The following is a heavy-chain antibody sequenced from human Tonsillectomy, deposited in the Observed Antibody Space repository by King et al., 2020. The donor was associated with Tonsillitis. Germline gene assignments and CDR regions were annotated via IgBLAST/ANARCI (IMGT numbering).Heavy chain of an antibody. CDR3: TTGVY. V-gene: IGHV3-15*01. Sequence: VQLVESGGGLVKPGGSLRLSCAASGFTFNNAWMSWVRQAPGKGLEWVSRVKSKTDGGATDYTAPVKGRFTISRDDSKNTLYLQMNSLKTEDTAVYYCTTGVYWGQGTLVTVSS. CDR2: VKSKTDGGAT. CDR1: GFTFNNAW. J-gene: IGHJ4*02.